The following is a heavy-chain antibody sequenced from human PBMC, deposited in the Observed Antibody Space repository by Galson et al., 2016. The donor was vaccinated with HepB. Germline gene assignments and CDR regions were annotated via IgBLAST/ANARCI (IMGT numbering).Heavy chain of an antibody. CDR3: ARDRGYSETTGYYPRS. Sequence: SLRLSCAASGFTFGDYYMNWIRQAPGTGLEWAAHISSSGSSKNYADSVRGRFTISRDNAKKILYLQLQSLRAEDTAVYYCARDRGYSETTGYYPRSWGQGTLVTVSS. J-gene: IGHJ4*02. V-gene: IGHV3-11*01. CDR1: GFTFGDYY. D-gene: IGHD3-22*01. CDR2: ISSSGSSK.